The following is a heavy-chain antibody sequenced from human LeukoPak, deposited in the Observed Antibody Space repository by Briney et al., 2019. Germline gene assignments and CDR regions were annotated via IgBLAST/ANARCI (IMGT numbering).Heavy chain of an antibody. V-gene: IGHV3-30*02. Sequence: GGSLRLSFAASGFTFSSYGMHWVRQAPGKGLEWVAFIRYDGSNKYYADSVKGRFTISRDNSKNTLYLQMNSLRAEDTAVYYCAKARWGYYDDSSGYLNFDYWGQGTLVTVSS. CDR1: GFTFSSYG. CDR2: IRYDGSNK. J-gene: IGHJ4*02. CDR3: AKARWGYYDDSSGYLNFDY. D-gene: IGHD3-22*01.